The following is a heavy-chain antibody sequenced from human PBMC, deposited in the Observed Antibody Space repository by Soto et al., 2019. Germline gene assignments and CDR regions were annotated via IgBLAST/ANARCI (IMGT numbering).Heavy chain of an antibody. CDR2: ISSSGSTI. V-gene: IGHV3-48*03. J-gene: IGHJ4*02. Sequence: GGSLRLSCAASGFTFSSYEMNWVRQAPGKGLEWVSYISSSGSTIYYADSVKGRFTISRDNAKNSLYLQMNSLRAEDTAVYYCARYYYDSSGYSYYFDYWGQGTLVTVSS. D-gene: IGHD3-22*01. CDR1: GFTFSSYE. CDR3: ARYYYDSSGYSYYFDY.